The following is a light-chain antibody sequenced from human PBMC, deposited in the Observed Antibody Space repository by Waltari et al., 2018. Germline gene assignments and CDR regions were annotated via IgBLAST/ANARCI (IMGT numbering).Light chain of an antibody. CDR3: QQYNNWPRT. Sequence: EIVMTQPTPTLSLPPGERATLACRASQSVSINLARYQQKPGQPPRLLIYGASTRAIGIPARFSGSGSETEFTLTISSMQSEDFAVYYCQQYNNWPRTFGQGTKVEIK. CDR1: QSVSIN. J-gene: IGKJ1*01. CDR2: GAS. V-gene: IGKV3-15*01.